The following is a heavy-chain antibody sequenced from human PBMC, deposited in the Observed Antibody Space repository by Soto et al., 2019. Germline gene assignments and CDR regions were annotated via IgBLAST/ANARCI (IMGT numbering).Heavy chain of an antibody. CDR1: GYTFTGYY. D-gene: IGHD2-8*01. J-gene: IGHJ6*02. CDR3: ARDGVRGVNYYGMDV. CDR2: INPNSGGT. V-gene: IGHV1-2*04. Sequence: ASVKVSCKASGYTFTGYYMHWVRQAPGQGLEWMGWINPNSGGTNYAQKFQGWVTMTRDTSISTAYMELSRLRSDDTAVYYCARDGVRGVNYYGMDVWGQGTMVTVSS.